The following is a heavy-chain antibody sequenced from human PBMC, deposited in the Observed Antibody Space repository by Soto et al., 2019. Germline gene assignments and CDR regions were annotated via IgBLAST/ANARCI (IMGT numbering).Heavy chain of an antibody. CDR1: GFSFSSIGEG. D-gene: IGHD2-21*01. V-gene: IGHV2-5*02. Sequence: QITLKESGPTLVKPTQTLTLTCTFPGFSFSSIGEGVGWIRQPPGKALEWLALIYWDDDKRYSPSLKSRLTITKDTSKSQVFLTMTNMDPVDTATYYCVQSRCGGECLQSYSSHSYYGLDVWGQGTTVTVSS. CDR3: VQSRCGGECLQSYSSHSYYGLDV. CDR2: IYWDDDK. J-gene: IGHJ6*02.